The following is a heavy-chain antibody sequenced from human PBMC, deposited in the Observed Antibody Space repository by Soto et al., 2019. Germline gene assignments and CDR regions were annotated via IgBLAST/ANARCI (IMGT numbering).Heavy chain of an antibody. J-gene: IGHJ4*02. V-gene: IGHV3-23*01. CDR2: ISDSGAAT. D-gene: IGHD6-19*01. CDR3: AKEDTSSGSLDY. Sequence: GGSLRLSCAASGFPFGENAMSWVRQAPGKGLEWVSGISDSGAATYYADSVRGRFTISRDNSKNTLYLQMKSLRAEDSASYYCAKEDTSSGSLDYWGQGALVTVSS. CDR1: GFPFGENA.